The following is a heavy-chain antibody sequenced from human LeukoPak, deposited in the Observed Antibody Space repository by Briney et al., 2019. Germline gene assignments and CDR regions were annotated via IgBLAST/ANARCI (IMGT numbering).Heavy chain of an antibody. CDR2: IKQDGSEK. CDR1: GFTFSSSW. D-gene: IGHD3-16*01. Sequence: GGSLRLSCAASGFTFSSSWMTWVRQAPGKGLEWVANIKQDGSEKYYVDSVKGRFTISRDNAENSLYLQMNSLRAEDTAVYYCAIWGADQNYWGQGTLVTVSS. J-gene: IGHJ4*02. V-gene: IGHV3-7*02. CDR3: AIWGADQNY.